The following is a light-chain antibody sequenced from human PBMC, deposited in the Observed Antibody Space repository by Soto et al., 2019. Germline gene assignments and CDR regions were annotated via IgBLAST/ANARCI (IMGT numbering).Light chain of an antibody. Sequence: EVVLTQSPATLSLSPGESATLSCRASQNVGHNLAWYQQTPGQAPRLLIYAASDRATGIPARFRGSGSDTDVTLTITSVEPEDFAVYYCQQRSRWPRDTFGQGTKLEIK. CDR1: QNVGHN. V-gene: IGKV3-11*01. J-gene: IGKJ2*01. CDR3: QQRSRWPRDT. CDR2: AAS.